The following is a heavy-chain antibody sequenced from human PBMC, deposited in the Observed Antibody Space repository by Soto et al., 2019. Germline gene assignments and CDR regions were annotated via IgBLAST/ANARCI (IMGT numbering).Heavy chain of an antibody. CDR2: IRSKAYGGTT. CDR3: TRTPKLGCCSGGSCPPFVAFHI. V-gene: IGHV3-49*03. D-gene: IGHD2-15*01. Sequence: GGSLRLSCTASGFTFGDYAMSWFRQAPGKGLEWVGFIRSKAYGGTTEYAASVKGRFTISRDDSKSIAYLQMNSLKTEDTAVYYCTRTPKLGCCSGGSCPPFVAFHIWGQATMVTV. CDR1: GFTFGDYA. J-gene: IGHJ3*02.